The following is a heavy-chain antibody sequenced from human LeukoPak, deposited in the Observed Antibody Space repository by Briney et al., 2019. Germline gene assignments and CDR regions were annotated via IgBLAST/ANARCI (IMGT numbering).Heavy chain of an antibody. CDR2: IYTSGST. CDR1: GGSISSYY. Sequence: PSETLSLTCTVSGGSISSYYWSWIRQPAGKGLEWIGRIYTSGSTNYNPSLKSRVTMSVDTSKNQFSLKLSSVTAAGTAVYYCARRKYSSSLGVAFDIWGQGTMVTVSS. CDR3: ARRKYSSSLGVAFDI. J-gene: IGHJ3*02. D-gene: IGHD6-13*01. V-gene: IGHV4-4*07.